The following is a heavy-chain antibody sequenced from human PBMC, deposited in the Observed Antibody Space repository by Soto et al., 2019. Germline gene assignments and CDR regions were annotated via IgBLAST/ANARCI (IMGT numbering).Heavy chain of an antibody. CDR1: EFTFRSYA. CDR3: AKGKDIVVVPAIDY. Sequence: QLLESGGGFVQPGGSLRLSCAASEFTFRSYAMSWVRQAPGKGLEWVSGISGSGGNTYYADSVKGRLTISRDNSKNTLYLQMNSLRAEDTAVYYCAKGKDIVVVPAIDYWGQGILVTVS. CDR2: ISGSGGNT. V-gene: IGHV3-23*01. J-gene: IGHJ4*02. D-gene: IGHD2-2*01.